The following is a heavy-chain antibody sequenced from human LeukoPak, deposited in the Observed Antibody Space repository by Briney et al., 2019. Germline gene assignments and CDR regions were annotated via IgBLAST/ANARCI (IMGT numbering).Heavy chain of an antibody. CDR3: ARDRDYDFWMPLGGYYYYMDV. CDR2: INPNSGGT. D-gene: IGHD3-3*01. V-gene: IGHV1-2*02. CDR1: GYTFTGYY. J-gene: IGHJ6*03. Sequence: ASVKVSCKASGYTFTGYYMHWVRQAPGQGLEWMGWINPNSGGTNYAQKFQGRVTMTTDTSTSTAYMELRSLRSDDTAVYYCARDRDYDFWMPLGGYYYYMDVWGKGTTVTVSS.